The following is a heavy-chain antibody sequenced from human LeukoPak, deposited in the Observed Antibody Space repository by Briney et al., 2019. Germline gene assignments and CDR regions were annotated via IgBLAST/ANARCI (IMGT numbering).Heavy chain of an antibody. Sequence: ASVKVSCKASGGTFSSYAISWVRQAPGQGLEWMGWINPNSGGTNYAQKFQGRVIMTRDTSISTAYMELSRLRSDDTAVYYCARDGKELLWRYYYYYYMDVWGKGTTVTISS. J-gene: IGHJ6*03. CDR2: INPNSGGT. D-gene: IGHD3-10*01. V-gene: IGHV1-2*02. CDR1: GGTFSSYA. CDR3: ARDGKELLWRYYYYYYMDV.